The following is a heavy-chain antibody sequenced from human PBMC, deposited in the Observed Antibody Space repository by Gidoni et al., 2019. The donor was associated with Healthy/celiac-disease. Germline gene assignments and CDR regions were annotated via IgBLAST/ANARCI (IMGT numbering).Heavy chain of an antibody. D-gene: IGHD2-15*01. V-gene: IGHV3-23*01. CDR3: AKGRRMFDP. CDR1: GFTFGSYA. CDR2: ISGSGAST. J-gene: IGHJ5*02. Sequence: EVQLLESGGGLVQPGGCLRLPPPASGFTFGSYAMGWVAQAPGKGLEWVLAISGSGASTYYADSVKGRFTISRDNSKNALYLQMNSLGAEDTAVYYCAKGRRMFDPWGQGTLVTVSS.